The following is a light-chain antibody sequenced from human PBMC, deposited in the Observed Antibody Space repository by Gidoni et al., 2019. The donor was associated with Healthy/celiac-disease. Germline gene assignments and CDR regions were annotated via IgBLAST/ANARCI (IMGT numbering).Light chain of an antibody. CDR2: GAS. Sequence: ELVMTQSPSPLSVSPGERATLSCRASQSVSSNLAWYQQKPGQAPRLLIYGASTRATGIPARFSGSGSGTEFTLTISSLQSEDFAVYYCQQYNNWLWTFGQGTKVEIK. V-gene: IGKV3-15*01. J-gene: IGKJ1*01. CDR1: QSVSSN. CDR3: QQYNNWLWT.